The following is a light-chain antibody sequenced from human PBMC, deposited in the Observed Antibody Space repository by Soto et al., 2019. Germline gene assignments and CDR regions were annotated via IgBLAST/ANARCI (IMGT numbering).Light chain of an antibody. CDR2: AAS. V-gene: IGKV1-27*01. Sequence: DIQMTQSPSSLSAFVGDRVTITCRASQDIGNFLAWYQQKPGKVPKLLIYAASTLQSGVPSRFSGSGSGTDFTLTISSLQHEDVETYYCQKCKVAPFTLGGGTKMDIK. J-gene: IGKJ4*01. CDR1: QDIGNF. CDR3: QKCKVAPFT.